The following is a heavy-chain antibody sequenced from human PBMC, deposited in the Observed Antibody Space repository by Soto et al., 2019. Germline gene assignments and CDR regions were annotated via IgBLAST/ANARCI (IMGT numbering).Heavy chain of an antibody. Sequence: GESLKISFEGSGYTFTSYWIAWVRQMPGKGLEWMAIINPGDSDTRYSPSFQGQVTISVDKSIRTAYLQWSSLKASDTAMYYCASPDSSGYYIYWGQGTLVTVSS. J-gene: IGHJ4*02. CDR3: ASPDSSGYYIY. V-gene: IGHV5-51*01. CDR2: INPGDSDT. D-gene: IGHD3-22*01. CDR1: GYTFTSYW.